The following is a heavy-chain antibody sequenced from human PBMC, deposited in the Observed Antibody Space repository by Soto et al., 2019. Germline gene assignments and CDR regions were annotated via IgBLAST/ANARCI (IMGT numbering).Heavy chain of an antibody. Sequence: GGSLRLSCAASGFSFSGYWMHWVRQAPGKGLVWVSRIISDGSSTSYADYVKGRFTISRDNAKNTLYLQMNSLRAEDTAVYYCVNSGYSYGSYYYYYGMDVWGQGTTVTVSS. J-gene: IGHJ6*02. D-gene: IGHD5-18*01. CDR3: VNSGYSYGSYYYYYGMDV. CDR2: IISDGSST. CDR1: GFSFSGYW. V-gene: IGHV3-74*01.